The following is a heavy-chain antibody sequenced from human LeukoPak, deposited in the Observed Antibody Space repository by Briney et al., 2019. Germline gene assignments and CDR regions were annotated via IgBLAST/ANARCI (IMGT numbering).Heavy chain of an antibody. CDR3: ARVGVLSSSWLLY. CDR2: IKQDGSEK. D-gene: IGHD6-13*01. J-gene: IGHJ4*02. Sequence: GGSLRLSCAASGFTFSSYWMSWVRQAPGKGLEWVANIKQDGSEKYYVDSVKGRFTISRDNAKNSLHLQMNTLRAEDTAVYYCARVGVLSSSWLLYWGQGTLVTVSS. CDR1: GFTFSSYW. V-gene: IGHV3-7*01.